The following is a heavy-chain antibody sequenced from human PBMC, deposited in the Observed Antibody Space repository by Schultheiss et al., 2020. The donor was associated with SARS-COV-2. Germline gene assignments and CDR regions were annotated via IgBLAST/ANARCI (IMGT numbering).Heavy chain of an antibody. J-gene: IGHJ3*01. CDR3: ARERPNAWYDAFDL. V-gene: IGHV3-30*01. CDR2: ISYDGSNK. D-gene: IGHD6-13*01. Sequence: GGSLRLSCAASGFTFSTYAMHWVRQPPGKGLEWVALISYDGSNKDHADSVKGRFTISRDNSKNTLYLQMNTLGPEDTAIYYCARERPNAWYDAFDLWGHGTLVTVSS. CDR1: GFTFSTYA.